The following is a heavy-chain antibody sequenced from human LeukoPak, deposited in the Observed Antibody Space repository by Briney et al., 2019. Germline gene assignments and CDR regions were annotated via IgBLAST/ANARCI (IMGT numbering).Heavy chain of an antibody. Sequence: PGGSLRLSCAASGFTFSSYEMNWVRQAPGKGLEWVSYISSSSSYTNYADSVKGRFTISRDNAKNSLYLQMNSLRAEDTAVYYCARDGDYFDYWGQGTLVTASS. D-gene: IGHD4-17*01. CDR3: ARDGDYFDY. CDR2: ISSSSSYT. J-gene: IGHJ4*02. CDR1: GFTFSSYE. V-gene: IGHV3-48*03.